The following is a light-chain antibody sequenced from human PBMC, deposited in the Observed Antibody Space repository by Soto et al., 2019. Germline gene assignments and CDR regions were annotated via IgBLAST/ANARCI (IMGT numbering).Light chain of an antibody. Sequence: QSALTQPASVSGSPGQSITISCTGTSSDVGAYNYVSWYQQHPGKAPKLMIYEVTNRPSGVSDRFSGSKSGNTASLTISGLQAEDEADYYCSSSTTSSSLVFGGGTKLTV. CDR3: SSSTTSSSLV. V-gene: IGLV2-14*01. CDR2: EVT. CDR1: SSDVGAYNY. J-gene: IGLJ3*02.